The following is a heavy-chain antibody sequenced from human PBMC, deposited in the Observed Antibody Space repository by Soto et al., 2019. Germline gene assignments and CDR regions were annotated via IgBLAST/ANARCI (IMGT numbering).Heavy chain of an antibody. CDR3: APDLIGFGELLHTTLNNWFDP. V-gene: IGHV3-23*01. J-gene: IGHJ5*02. CDR1: GFTFSSYA. D-gene: IGHD3-10*01. CDR2: ISGSGGST. Sequence: GGSLRLSCAASGFTFSSYAMSWVRQAPGKGLEWVSAISGSGGSTYYADSVKGRFTISRDNSKNTLYLQMNSLRAEDTAVYYCAPDLIGFGELLHTTLNNWFDPWGQGTLVTVSS.